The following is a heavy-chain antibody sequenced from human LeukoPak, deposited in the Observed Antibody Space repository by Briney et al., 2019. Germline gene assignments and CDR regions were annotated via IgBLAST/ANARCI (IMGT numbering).Heavy chain of an antibody. CDR2: ISGSGGST. V-gene: IGHV3-23*01. CDR1: GFTFTSHA. Sequence: GGSLRLSCAASGFTFTSHAMNWVRQAPGKGLEWVSAISGSGGSTYYADSVKGRFTISRDNSKNTLYLQMNSLRAEDTAVYYCAKTPHRYCSGGSCYSVPGGDDDAFDIWGQGKMVTVSS. CDR3: AKTPHRYCSGGSCYSVPGGDDDAFDI. D-gene: IGHD2-15*01. J-gene: IGHJ3*02.